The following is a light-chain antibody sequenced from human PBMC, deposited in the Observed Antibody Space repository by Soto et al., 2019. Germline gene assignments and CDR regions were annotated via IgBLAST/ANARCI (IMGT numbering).Light chain of an antibody. CDR2: ANS. Sequence: QSALTQPPSVSGAPGQGVTISCTGSSFNIGANYDVHWYQHLPGTGPKLLIYANSFRPSGVPDRVSASKSGSSASLAITGLQAEDEADYYCQSYDAGLSAYVFGTGTKLTVL. CDR1: SFNIGANYD. V-gene: IGLV1-40*01. CDR3: QSYDAGLSAYV. J-gene: IGLJ1*01.